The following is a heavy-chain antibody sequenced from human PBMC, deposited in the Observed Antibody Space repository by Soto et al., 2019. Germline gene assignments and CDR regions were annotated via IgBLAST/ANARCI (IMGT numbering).Heavy chain of an antibody. CDR1: GGSISNHY. CDR2: IHYSGNT. Sequence: QVQLQESGPGLVKPSETLSLTCTVSGGSISNHYWSWIRQAPGKGLEWIGYIHYSGNTNYNPSLKRRVTISVDTYKNQLSIKLSSVTAADTAVYYCTRDIKDYSTPDYYYSLDVWGKGTTVTVSS. J-gene: IGHJ6*03. D-gene: IGHD4-4*01. CDR3: TRDIKDYSTPDYYYSLDV. V-gene: IGHV4-59*11.